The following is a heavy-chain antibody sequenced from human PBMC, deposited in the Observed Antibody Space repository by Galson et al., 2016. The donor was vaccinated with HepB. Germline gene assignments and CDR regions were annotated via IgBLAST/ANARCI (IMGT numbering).Heavy chain of an antibody. V-gene: IGHV5-10-1*01. J-gene: IGHJ3*02. D-gene: IGHD3-22*01. CDR2: IDPSDSYT. CDR1: GYGFTNYW. Sequence: QSGAEVKKPGESLRISCKGSGYGFTNYWISWVRQMPGKGLEWMGRIDPSDSYTNYSPSFQGHVTISADKSTSTAYLQWSSLKASDTAMYYCAKPYYDSSGFNPDAFDIWGQGTMVTVSS. CDR3: AKPYYDSSGFNPDAFDI.